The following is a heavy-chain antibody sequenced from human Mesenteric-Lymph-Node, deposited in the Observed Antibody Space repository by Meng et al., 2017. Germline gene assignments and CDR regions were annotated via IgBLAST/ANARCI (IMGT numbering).Heavy chain of an antibody. CDR1: GGSLSSCE. D-gene: IGHD2-15*01. J-gene: IGHJ5*02. V-gene: IGHV4-59*08. CDR2: VYDIGGT. CDR3: AGSLPSSLET. Sequence: SETLSLTCIVSGGSLSSCESNWIRQPPGKGLEWVGNVYDIGGTNCNPSLKSRVYMSVDTSKNQFSLQLYSVTAADTAAYYCAGSLPSSLETWGQGTLVTVSS.